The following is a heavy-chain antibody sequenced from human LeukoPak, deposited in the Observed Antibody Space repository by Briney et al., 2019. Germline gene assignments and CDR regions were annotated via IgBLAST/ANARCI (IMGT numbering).Heavy chain of an antibody. D-gene: IGHD3-22*01. CDR1: GSSISSSSSY. J-gene: IGHJ4*02. V-gene: IGHV4-39*07. CDR2: IYYSGST. Sequence: SETLSLNCTVSGSSISSSSSYWGWLRQPPGKGLEWIGSIYYSGSTSYNPSLKIRVTISLDTSKNQFSLKLSSATAADTAVYYCARDYYDSSGYRSFDYWGQGTLVTVSS. CDR3: ARDYYDSSGYRSFDY.